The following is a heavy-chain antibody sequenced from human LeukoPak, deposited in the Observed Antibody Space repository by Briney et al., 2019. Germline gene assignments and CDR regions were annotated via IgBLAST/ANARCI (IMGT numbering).Heavy chain of an antibody. V-gene: IGHV4-39*01. D-gene: IGHD6-6*01. CDR1: GGSISSSSYY. J-gene: IGHJ6*02. Sequence: KPSETLSLTCTVSGGSISSSSYYWGWIRQPPGKGLEWIGSIYYSGSTYYNPSLKSRVTISVDTSKNQFSLKLSSVTAADTAVYYCARHSRAPIAPPYYYYGMDVWGQGTTVTVSS. CDR3: ARHSRAPIAPPYYYYGMDV. CDR2: IYYSGST.